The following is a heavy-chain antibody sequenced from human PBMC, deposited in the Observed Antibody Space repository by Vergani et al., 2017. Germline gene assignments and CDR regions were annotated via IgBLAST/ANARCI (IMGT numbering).Heavy chain of an antibody. CDR1: GGSISSSSYY. J-gene: IGHJ3*02. Sequence: QLQLQESGPGLVKPSETLSLTCTVSGGSISSSSYYWGWIRQPPGKGLEWIGSIYYSGSTYYNPSLKSRVTISVDTSKNQFSLKLSSVTAAYTAVYYCARRESSSWYSGAFDIWGQGTMVTVSS. V-gene: IGHV4-39*01. D-gene: IGHD6-13*01. CDR2: IYYSGST. CDR3: ARRESSSWYSGAFDI.